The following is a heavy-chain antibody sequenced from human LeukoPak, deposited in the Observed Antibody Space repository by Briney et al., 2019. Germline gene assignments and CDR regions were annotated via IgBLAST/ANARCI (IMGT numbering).Heavy chain of an antibody. CDR1: GGSISNYY. CDR2: IYSSGST. J-gene: IGHJ4*02. CDR3: ARGFRGDNFDY. Sequence: SETLSLTCTVSGGSISNYYWSWIRQPPGKGLEWIGYIYSSGSTNYNPSLKSRVTISVDTSKNQFSLKLSSVTAADTAVYFCARGFRGDNFDYWGQGTLVTVSS. D-gene: IGHD7-27*01. V-gene: IGHV4-59*08.